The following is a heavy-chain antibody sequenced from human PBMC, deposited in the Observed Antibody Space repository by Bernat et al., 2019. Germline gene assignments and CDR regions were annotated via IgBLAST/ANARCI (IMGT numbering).Heavy chain of an antibody. CDR1: GFTFGDYA. CDR3: TRDNEERYYYYYYMDV. D-gene: IGHD1-1*01. CDR2: IRSKAYGGTT. V-gene: IGHV3-49*04. J-gene: IGHJ6*03. Sequence: EVQLVESGGGLVQPGRSLRLSCTASGFTFGDYAMSWVRQAPGKGLEGVGFIRSKAYGGTTEYAASVKGRFTISRDDSKSIAYLQMNSLKTEDTAVYYYTRDNEERYYYYYYMDVWGKGTTVTVSS.